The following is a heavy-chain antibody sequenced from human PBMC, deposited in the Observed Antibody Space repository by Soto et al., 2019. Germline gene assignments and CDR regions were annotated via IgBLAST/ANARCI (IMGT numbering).Heavy chain of an antibody. CDR3: ATRLYHSRGYYYVPY. CDR2: IDYRGST. V-gene: IGHV4-39*01. CDR1: AGSISSSSYF. Sequence: QLQLQESGPGLVKPSETLSLTCTVSAGSISSSSYFSGWLRQPPGKGLEWIGTIDYRGSTSYNPSLKSRVTISVDTSKNQFSLTLSSVTAADTAVYYCATRLYHSRGYYYVPYWGQGTLVTVSS. J-gene: IGHJ4*02. D-gene: IGHD3-22*01.